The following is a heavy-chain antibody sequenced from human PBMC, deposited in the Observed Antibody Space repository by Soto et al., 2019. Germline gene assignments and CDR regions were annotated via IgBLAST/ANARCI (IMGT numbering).Heavy chain of an antibody. CDR2: INPNSGGT. CDR1: GYTFTGYY. CDR3: ARGGRIAARPDYYYYSGMDV. V-gene: IGHV1-2*04. D-gene: IGHD6-6*01. Sequence: ASVKVSCKASGYTFTGYYMHWVRQAPGQGLEWMGWINPNSGGTNYAQKFQGWVTMTRDTSISTAYMELSRLRSDDTAVYYCARGGRIAARPDYYYYSGMDVWGQGTTVTVSS. J-gene: IGHJ6*02.